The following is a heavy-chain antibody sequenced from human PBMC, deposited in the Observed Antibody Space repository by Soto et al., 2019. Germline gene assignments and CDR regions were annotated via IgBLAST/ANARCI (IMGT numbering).Heavy chain of an antibody. V-gene: IGHV3-30*18. J-gene: IGHJ4*02. CDR2: ISYDGSNK. Sequence: QVQLVESGGGVVQPGRSLRLSRAASGFTFSSYGMHWVRQAPGKGLEWVAVISYDGSNKYYADSVKGRFTISRDNSKNTLYLQMNSLRAEDTAVYYCAKGYDFWSGYHFDYWGQGTLVTVSS. CDR1: GFTFSSYG. D-gene: IGHD3-3*01. CDR3: AKGYDFWSGYHFDY.